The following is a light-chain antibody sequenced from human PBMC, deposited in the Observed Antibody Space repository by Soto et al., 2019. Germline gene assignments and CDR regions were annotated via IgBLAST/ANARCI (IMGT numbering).Light chain of an antibody. CDR1: QSIGNY. CDR3: QQSYSTLWT. J-gene: IGKJ1*01. V-gene: IGKV1-39*01. CDR2: AAS. Sequence: DIQMTQSPSSLSASVGERVTITCRSSQSIGNYLNWYQQKPGKAPKLLIYAASSLQSGVPSRFSGSASGTDFTLTISSLQPEDFAAYYCQQSYSTLWTFGQGTKVEFK.